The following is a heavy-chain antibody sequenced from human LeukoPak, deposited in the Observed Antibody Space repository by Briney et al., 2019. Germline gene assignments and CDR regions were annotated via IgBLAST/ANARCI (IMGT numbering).Heavy chain of an antibody. Sequence: SETLSLTCTVSGGSISSYYWSWVRQPPGKGLEWIGYIYTSGSTNYNPSLKGRVTISVDTSKHQFSLKLSSVTAADTAVYYCARRYWNYGEYYFDYWGQGTLVTVSS. CDR3: ARRYWNYGEYYFDY. D-gene: IGHD1-7*01. CDR2: IYTSGST. V-gene: IGHV4-4*08. CDR1: GGSISSYY. J-gene: IGHJ4*02.